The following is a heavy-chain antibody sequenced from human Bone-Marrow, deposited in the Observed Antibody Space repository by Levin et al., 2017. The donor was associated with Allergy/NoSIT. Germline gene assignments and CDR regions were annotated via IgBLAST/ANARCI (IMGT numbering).Heavy chain of an antibody. CDR2: VVVDSGDT. Sequence: SVKVSCRASGFSFSDSVIQLVRQARGQRPEWIGWVVVDSGDTDYAQKFEDRVTITRDMSTRTAYMELYSLRSEDTAVYYCVADLAVAVHDVFDIWGQGTMVTVSS. CDR3: VADLAVAVHDVFDI. V-gene: IGHV1-58*02. D-gene: IGHD6-19*01. CDR1: GFSFSDSV. J-gene: IGHJ3*02.